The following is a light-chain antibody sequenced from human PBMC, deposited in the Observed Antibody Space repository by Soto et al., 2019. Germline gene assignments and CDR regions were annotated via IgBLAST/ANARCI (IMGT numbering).Light chain of an antibody. Sequence: AIQLTQSPSSLSASVGDRVTITCRASQGISSALAWYQQKPGKAPKLLIYDASSLESWVPSRLSGSGSGTDFTLTISRLQPEYFATYYCQQFNNYPLGFGQGPRLEIK. CDR1: QGISSA. CDR2: DAS. J-gene: IGKJ5*01. CDR3: QQFNNYPLG. V-gene: IGKV1D-13*01.